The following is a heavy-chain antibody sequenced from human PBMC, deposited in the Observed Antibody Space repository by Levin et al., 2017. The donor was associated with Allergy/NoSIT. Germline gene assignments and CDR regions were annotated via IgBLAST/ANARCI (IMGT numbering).Heavy chain of an antibody. D-gene: IGHD3-9*01. CDR2: ISSSSSYI. CDR3: ARDILTGYELAVGGWFDP. Sequence: GGSLRLSCAASGFTFSSYSMNWVRQAPGKGLEWVSSISSSSSYIYYADSVKGRFTISRDNAKNSLYLQMNSLRAEDTAVYYCARDILTGYELAVGGWFDPWGQGTLVTVSS. V-gene: IGHV3-21*01. CDR1: GFTFSSYS. J-gene: IGHJ5*02.